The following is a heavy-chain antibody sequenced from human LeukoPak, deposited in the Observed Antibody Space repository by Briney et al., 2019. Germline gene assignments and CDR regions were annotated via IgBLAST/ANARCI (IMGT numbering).Heavy chain of an antibody. CDR3: AKAVVVITTTPLDY. V-gene: IGHV3-23*01. J-gene: IGHJ4*02. Sequence: GGSLRLSWAASGFTFSSYAMSWVRQAPEKGLEWVSAISGSGGSTYYADSVKGRFTISRDNSKNTLYLQMNSLRAEDTAVYYCAKAVVVITTTPLDYWGQGTLVTVSS. CDR2: ISGSGGST. D-gene: IGHD3-22*01. CDR1: GFTFSSYA.